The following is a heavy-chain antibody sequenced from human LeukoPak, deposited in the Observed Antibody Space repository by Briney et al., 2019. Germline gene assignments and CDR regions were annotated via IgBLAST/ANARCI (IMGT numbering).Heavy chain of an antibody. CDR3: ARRTVHNLDY. CDR1: GDSVSSGSYY. CDR2: IYYSGST. J-gene: IGHJ4*02. V-gene: IGHV4-61*01. D-gene: IGHD1-1*01. Sequence: SETLSLTCTVSGDSVSSGSYYWSWIRQPPGKGLEWIGDIYYSGSTNYNPSLKSRVTISVGTSKTQFSLKVSSVTAADTAVYYCARRTVHNLDYWGQGTLVTVSS.